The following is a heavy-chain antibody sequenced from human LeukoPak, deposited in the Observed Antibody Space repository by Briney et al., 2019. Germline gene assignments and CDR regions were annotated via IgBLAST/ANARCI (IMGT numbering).Heavy chain of an antibody. J-gene: IGHJ6*02. CDR2: IIPIIGTA. CDR3: ARDLPDFWSGYYTYYYYGMDV. CDR1: GGTFISYA. V-gene: IGHV1-69*01. D-gene: IGHD3-3*01. Sequence: SVKVSCKASGGTFISYAISWVRQAPGQGLEWMGGIIPIIGTANYAQKFQGRVTITEDESTSTAYMELSSLRSEDTAVYYCARDLPDFWSGYYTYYYYGMDVWGQGATVTVSS.